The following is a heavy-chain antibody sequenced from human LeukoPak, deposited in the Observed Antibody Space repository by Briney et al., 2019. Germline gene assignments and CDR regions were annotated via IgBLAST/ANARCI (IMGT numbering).Heavy chain of an antibody. J-gene: IGHJ6*02. Sequence: PSETLSLTCAVSGGSISSSNWWSWVRQPPGKGLEWIGEIYHSGSTNYNPSLKSRVTISVDKFKNQFSLKLSSVTAADTAVYYCARIQDYGDYVGYYGMDVWGQGTTVTVSS. CDR1: GGSISSSNW. CDR3: ARIQDYGDYVGYYGMDV. CDR2: IYHSGST. V-gene: IGHV4-4*02. D-gene: IGHD4-17*01.